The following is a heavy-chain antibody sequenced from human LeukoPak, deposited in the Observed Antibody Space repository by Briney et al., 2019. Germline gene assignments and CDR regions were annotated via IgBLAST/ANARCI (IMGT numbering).Heavy chain of an antibody. J-gene: IGHJ4*02. Sequence: GGSLRLSCAVAGITLSSYGMSWVRQAPGKGLEWVAGISGSGGGTNYADSVKGRFTISRDNPRNTLYLQMNSLRAEDTAVYFCAKRGVVTRVILVGFHKEAYYFDSWGQGALVTVSS. D-gene: IGHD3-22*01. V-gene: IGHV3-23*01. CDR2: ISGSGGGT. CDR3: AKRGVVTRVILVGFHKEAYYFDS. CDR1: GITLSSYG.